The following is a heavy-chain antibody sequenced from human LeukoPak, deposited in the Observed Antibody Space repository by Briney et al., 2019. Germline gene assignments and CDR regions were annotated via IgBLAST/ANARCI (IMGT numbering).Heavy chain of an antibody. J-gene: IGHJ4*02. D-gene: IGHD2/OR15-2a*01. CDR3: PRPRNRSHYIAD. V-gene: IGHV4-59*01. Sequence: SETLSLSCTVSGGSISSYYWSWIRQPPGKGLEWIGYIYYSGSTNYNPSLKSRVTISVDTSKNQFSLKLSSVTAADTAVYYCPRPRNRSHYIADWGQGTLVTVSS. CDR2: IYYSGST. CDR1: GGSISSYY.